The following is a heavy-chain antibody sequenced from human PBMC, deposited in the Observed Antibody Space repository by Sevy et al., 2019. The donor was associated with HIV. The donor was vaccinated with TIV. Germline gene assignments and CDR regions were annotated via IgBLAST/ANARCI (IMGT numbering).Heavy chain of an antibody. D-gene: IGHD3-10*01. CDR3: ARDIGSGSYSLPYYYYGMDV. CDR2: ISSSSSTI. CDR1: GFTFSSYS. Sequence: GGSLRLSCAASGFTFSSYSMNWVRQAPGKGLEWVSYISSSSSTIYYADSVKGRFTISRDNAKNSLYLQMNSLRAEDTAVYYCARDIGSGSYSLPYYYYGMDVWGQGTTVTVSS. J-gene: IGHJ6*02. V-gene: IGHV3-48*01.